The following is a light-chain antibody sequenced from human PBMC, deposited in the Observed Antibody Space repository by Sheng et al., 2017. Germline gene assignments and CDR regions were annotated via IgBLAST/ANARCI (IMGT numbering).Light chain of an antibody. CDR2: DDN. CDR3: QAWDSSTGV. J-gene: IGLJ2*01. V-gene: IGLV1-40*01. CDR1: LQTSGQVL. Sequence: QSVLTQPPSVSGAPRTEGHHLLHWEQLQTSGQVLMYTGIRQLPGTAPKLLIYDDNKRPSGVPDRFSASKSGTSASLAITGLQADDEADYYCQAWDSSTGVFGGGTKLTVL.